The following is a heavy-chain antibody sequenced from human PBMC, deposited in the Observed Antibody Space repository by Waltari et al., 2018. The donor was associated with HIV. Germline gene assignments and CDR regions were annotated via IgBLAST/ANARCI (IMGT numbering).Heavy chain of an antibody. CDR3: AKQGDVVGATTWFDP. D-gene: IGHD1-26*01. Sequence: EVQLLESGGGLVQPGGSLRLPCPASGFPFSSHAMTWVSQAPGKGLEWVSAISGSGGSTDYADSVKGRFTISRDNSKNTLYLQMNSLRAEDTAVYYCAKQGDVVGATTWFDPWGQGTLVTVSS. V-gene: IGHV3-23*01. CDR2: ISGSGGST. J-gene: IGHJ5*02. CDR1: GFPFSSHA.